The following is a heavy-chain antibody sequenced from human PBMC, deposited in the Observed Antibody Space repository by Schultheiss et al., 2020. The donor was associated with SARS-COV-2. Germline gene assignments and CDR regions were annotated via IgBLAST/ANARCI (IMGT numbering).Heavy chain of an antibody. CDR1: GGSISSYY. J-gene: IGHJ4*02. CDR3: ARLNEDDSSGWYFDY. CDR2: IYYSGST. V-gene: IGHV4-59*01. D-gene: IGHD6-19*01. Sequence: SETLSLTCTVSGGSISSYYWSWIRQPPGKGLEWIGYIYYSGSTYYNPFLKSRVTISVDTSKNQFSLKLSSVTAADTAVYYCARLNEDDSSGWYFDYWGQGTLVTVSS.